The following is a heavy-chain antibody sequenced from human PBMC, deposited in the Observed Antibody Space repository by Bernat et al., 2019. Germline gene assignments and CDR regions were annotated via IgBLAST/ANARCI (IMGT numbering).Heavy chain of an antibody. CDR2: IIPIFGTA. CDR1: GGTFSSYA. D-gene: IGHD6-13*01. CDR3: ARAAILPGAAAVGWLGWFDP. V-gene: IGHV1-69*06. J-gene: IGHJ5*02. Sequence: QVQLVQSGAEVKKPGSSVKVSCKASGGTFSSYAISWVQQAPGQGLEWMGGIIPIFGTANYAQKFQGRVTITADKSTSTAYMELSSLRSEDTAVYYCARAAILPGAAAVGWLGWFDPWGQGTLVTVSS.